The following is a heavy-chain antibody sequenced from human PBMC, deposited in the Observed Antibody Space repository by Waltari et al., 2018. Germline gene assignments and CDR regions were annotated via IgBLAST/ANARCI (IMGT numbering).Heavy chain of an antibody. CDR3: ARIRSSGWYGRRAYYGMDV. CDR1: GFSLSNARMG. D-gene: IGHD6-19*01. V-gene: IGHV2-26*01. J-gene: IGHJ6*02. Sequence: QVTLKESGPVLVKPTETLTLTCTVSGFSLSNARMGVSWIRQPPGKALEWLAHIFSNDEKSYSTSLKSRLTISKDTSKSQVVLTMTNMDPVDTATYYCARIRSSGWYGRRAYYGMDVWGQGTTVTVSS. CDR2: IFSNDEK.